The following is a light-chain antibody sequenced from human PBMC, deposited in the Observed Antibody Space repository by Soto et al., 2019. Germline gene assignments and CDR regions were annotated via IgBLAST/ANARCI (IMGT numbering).Light chain of an antibody. CDR2: GAS. J-gene: IGKJ1*01. CDR3: QQYGSSRT. V-gene: IGKV3-20*01. Sequence: EIVLTQSPGTLSLSPGKRATLSCRASQSVSSYLAWYQQKPGQAPRLLIYGASSRATGIPDRFSGSGSGTDFTLTISRLEPEDFAVYYCQQYGSSRTFGQGTKVEIK. CDR1: QSVSSY.